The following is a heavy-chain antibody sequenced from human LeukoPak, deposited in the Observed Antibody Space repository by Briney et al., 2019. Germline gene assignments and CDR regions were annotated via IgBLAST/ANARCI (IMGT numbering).Heavy chain of an antibody. V-gene: IGHV3-23*01. J-gene: IGHJ4*02. D-gene: IGHD6-19*01. Sequence: HPGGSLRLSCAASGFTFSSYAMSWVRQAPGKGLEWVSPISGSGGSTYYADSVKGRFTISGDNSKNTLYLHMNSLRAEDTAVYYCAKSLAVAGIFDYWGQGTLVTVSS. CDR3: AKSLAVAGIFDY. CDR1: GFTFSSYA. CDR2: ISGSGGST.